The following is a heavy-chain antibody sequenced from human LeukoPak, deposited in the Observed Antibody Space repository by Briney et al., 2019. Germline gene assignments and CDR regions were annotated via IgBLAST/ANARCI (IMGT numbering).Heavy chain of an antibody. CDR3: AKDRIRSSWYLYFDY. J-gene: IGHJ4*02. D-gene: IGHD6-13*01. CDR1: GFTFSSYA. Sequence: GGSLRLSCAASGFTFSSYAMSWVRQAPGKGLEWVSAISGSGGSTYYADSVKGRFTISRDNSKNTLYLQMNSLRAEDTAVYYCAKDRIRSSWYLYFDYWGQGTLVTVSS. CDR2: ISGSGGST. V-gene: IGHV3-23*01.